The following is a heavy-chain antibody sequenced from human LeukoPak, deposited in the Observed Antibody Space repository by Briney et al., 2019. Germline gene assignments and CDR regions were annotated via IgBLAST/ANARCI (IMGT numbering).Heavy chain of an antibody. CDR1: GGTLNTYA. CDR2: IIPVFGQE. J-gene: IGHJ5*02. V-gene: IGHV1-69*13. CDR3: AKGASS. Sequence: SVKVSCKASGGTLNTYAINWVRQAPGQGLEWMGWIIPVFGQEKYAQKFQGRVKINADESASTVYMELRSLRSEDTAVYYCAKGASSWGEGTLVTVS.